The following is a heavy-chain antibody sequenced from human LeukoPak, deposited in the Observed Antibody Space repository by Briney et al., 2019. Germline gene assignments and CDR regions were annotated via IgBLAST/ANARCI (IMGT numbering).Heavy chain of an antibody. J-gene: IGHJ4*02. D-gene: IGHD1-26*01. V-gene: IGHV3-23*01. Sequence: GGSLRLSCAASGFTFSSYAMSWVRQAPGKGLEWVSAISGSGGSTYYADSVKGRFTISRDNSKNTLYLQMNSLRAEGTAVYYCARDRWELTGDFGYWGQGTPVTVSS. CDR2: ISGSGGST. CDR3: ARDRWELTGDFGY. CDR1: GFTFSSYA.